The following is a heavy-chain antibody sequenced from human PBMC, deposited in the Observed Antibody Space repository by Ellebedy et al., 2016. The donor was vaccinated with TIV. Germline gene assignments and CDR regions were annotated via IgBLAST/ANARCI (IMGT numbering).Heavy chain of an antibody. Sequence: ASVKVSCRASGYTFTSYYMHWVRQAPGQGLEWMGIINPSGGSTSYAQKFQGRVTMTRDTSTSTVYMELSSLRSEDTAVYYCARVFPHSSRVDGMDVWGQGTTVTVSS. V-gene: IGHV1-46*01. CDR1: GYTFTSYY. CDR2: INPSGGST. J-gene: IGHJ6*02. D-gene: IGHD6-13*01. CDR3: ARVFPHSSRVDGMDV.